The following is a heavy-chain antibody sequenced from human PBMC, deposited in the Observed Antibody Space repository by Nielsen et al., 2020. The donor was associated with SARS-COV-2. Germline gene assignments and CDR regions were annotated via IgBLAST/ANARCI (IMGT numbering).Heavy chain of an antibody. V-gene: IGHV7-4-1*02. D-gene: IGHD5-24*01. CDR3: ARSAQEMATINQFDY. CDR2: INTNTGNP. Sequence: ASVKVSCKASGYTFTSYAMNWVRQAPGQGLEWMGWINTNTGNPTYAQGFTGRFVFSLDTSVSTAYLQISSLKAEDTAVYYCARSAQEMATINQFDYWGQGTLVTVSS. CDR1: GYTFTSYA. J-gene: IGHJ4*02.